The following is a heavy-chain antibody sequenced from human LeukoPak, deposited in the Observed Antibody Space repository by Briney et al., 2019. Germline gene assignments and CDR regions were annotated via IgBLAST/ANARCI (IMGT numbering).Heavy chain of an antibody. D-gene: IGHD5-18*01. Sequence: ASVKVSCKASGYTFTGYYMHWVRQAPGQGLEWMGWINPNSGGTNYAQKFQGWVTMTRDTSISTAYMELSRLRSDDTAVYYCARGPDTAMVTRAFHYYYYGMDVWGQGTTVTVSS. J-gene: IGHJ6*02. CDR3: ARGPDTAMVTRAFHYYYYGMDV. CDR2: INPNSGGT. CDR1: GYTFTGYY. V-gene: IGHV1-2*04.